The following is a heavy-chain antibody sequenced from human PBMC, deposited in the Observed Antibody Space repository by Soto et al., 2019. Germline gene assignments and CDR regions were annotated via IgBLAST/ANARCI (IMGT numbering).Heavy chain of an antibody. Sequence: GGSLRLSCAASGFTFSSYSMNWVRQAPGKGLEWVSSISSSSSYIYYADSVKGRFTISRDNAKNSLYLQMNSLRAEDTAVYYCARGIVVVYYMDVWGKGTTVTVYS. CDR2: ISSSSSYI. J-gene: IGHJ6*03. V-gene: IGHV3-21*01. CDR3: ARGIVVVYYMDV. CDR1: GFTFSSYS. D-gene: IGHD2-2*01.